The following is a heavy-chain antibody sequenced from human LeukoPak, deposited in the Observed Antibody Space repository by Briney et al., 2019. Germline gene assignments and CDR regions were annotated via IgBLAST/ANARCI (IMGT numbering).Heavy chain of an antibody. D-gene: IGHD4/OR15-4a*01. Sequence: PSETLSLTCAVYGGSFSGYYWSWIRQPPGKGLEWIGEINHSGSTNYNPSLKSRVTISVDKSKNQFSLKLSSVTAADTAVYYCASGGASDAFDIWGQGTMVTVSS. V-gene: IGHV4-34*01. J-gene: IGHJ3*02. CDR2: INHSGST. CDR3: ASGGASDAFDI. CDR1: GGSFSGYY.